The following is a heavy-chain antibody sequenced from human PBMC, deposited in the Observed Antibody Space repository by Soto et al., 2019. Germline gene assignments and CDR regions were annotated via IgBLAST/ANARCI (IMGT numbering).Heavy chain of an antibody. CDR2: TYYRSKWYN. Sequence: SQTLSLTCAISWDSVSSNSAAWNWIRQSPSRGLEWLGRTYYRSKWYNDYAVSVKSRITINPDTSKNQFSLQLNSVTPEDTAVYYCARDLPIAASHHKWFDPCGQGTLVTVSS. CDR3: ARDLPIAASHHKWFDP. D-gene: IGHD6-6*01. J-gene: IGHJ5*02. V-gene: IGHV6-1*01. CDR1: WDSVSSNSAA.